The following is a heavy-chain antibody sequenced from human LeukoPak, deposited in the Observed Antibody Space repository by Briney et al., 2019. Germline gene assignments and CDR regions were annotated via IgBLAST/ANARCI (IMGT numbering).Heavy chain of an antibody. J-gene: IGHJ4*02. CDR3: ARDREQWLMRYFDY. CDR1: GFTFSSYS. D-gene: IGHD6-19*01. V-gene: IGHV3-48*04. CDR2: ISSSSSTI. Sequence: GSLRLSCAASGFTFSSYSMNWVRPAPGKGLEWVSYISSSSSTIYYADSVKGRFTISRDNAKNSLYLQMNSLRAEDTAVYYCARDREQWLMRYFDYWGQGTLVTVSS.